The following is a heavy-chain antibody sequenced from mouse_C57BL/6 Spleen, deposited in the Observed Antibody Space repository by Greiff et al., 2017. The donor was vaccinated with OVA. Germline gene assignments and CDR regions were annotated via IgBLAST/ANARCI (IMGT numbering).Heavy chain of an antibody. J-gene: IGHJ2*01. CDR2: ISSGSSTI. V-gene: IGHV5-17*01. CDR1: GFTFSDYG. Sequence: EVQLVESGGGLVKPGGSLKLSCAASGFTFSDYGMHWVRQAPEKGLEWVAYISSGSSTIYYADTVKGRFTISRDNGKNTLFLQMTSLRSEDTAMYYCARRAQATGYFDYWGQGTTLTVSS. D-gene: IGHD3-2*02. CDR3: ARRAQATGYFDY.